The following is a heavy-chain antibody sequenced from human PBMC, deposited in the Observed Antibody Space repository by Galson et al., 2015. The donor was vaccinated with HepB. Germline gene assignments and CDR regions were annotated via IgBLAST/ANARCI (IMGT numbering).Heavy chain of an antibody. CDR3: ARDGSVDTAMAIYYYYGMDV. V-gene: IGHV3-48*02. Sequence: SLRLSCAASGFTFSSYSMNWVRQAPGKGLEWVSYISSSSTIYYEDSVKGRFTISRDNAKNSLYLQMNSLRDEDTAVYYCARDGSVDTAMAIYYYYGMDVWGQGTTVTVSS. J-gene: IGHJ6*02. CDR1: GFTFSSYS. CDR2: ISSSSTI. D-gene: IGHD5-18*01.